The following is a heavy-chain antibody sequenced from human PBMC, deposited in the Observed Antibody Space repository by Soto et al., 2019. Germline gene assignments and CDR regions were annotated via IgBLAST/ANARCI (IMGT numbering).Heavy chain of an antibody. CDR2: IYWDDDK. V-gene: IGHV2-5*02. D-gene: IGHD2-2*01. Sequence: SGPTLVNPTQTLTLTCTFSGFSLSTSGVGVGWIRQPPGKAPEWLALIYWDDDKRYSPSLKSRLTITKDTSKNQVVLTMTNMDPVDTATYYCAHTGVVPAANSWDWFDPWGQGTLVTVSS. CDR1: GFSLSTSGVG. J-gene: IGHJ5*02. CDR3: AHTGVVPAANSWDWFDP.